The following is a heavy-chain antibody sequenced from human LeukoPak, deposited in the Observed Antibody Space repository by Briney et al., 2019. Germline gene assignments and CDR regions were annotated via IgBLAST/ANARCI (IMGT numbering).Heavy chain of an antibody. J-gene: IGHJ3*02. V-gene: IGHV1-24*01. CDR2: FDPEDGET. CDR1: GYTLTEFS. D-gene: IGHD3-10*01. CDR3: ATSITMVRGVITTGDAFDI. Sequence: ASVKVSCKVSGYTLTEFSMHWVRQAPGKGLEWMGGFDPEDGETIYAQKFQGRVTMTEDTSTDTAYMELSSLRSEDTAVYYCATSITMVRGVITTGDAFDIWGQGTMVTVSS.